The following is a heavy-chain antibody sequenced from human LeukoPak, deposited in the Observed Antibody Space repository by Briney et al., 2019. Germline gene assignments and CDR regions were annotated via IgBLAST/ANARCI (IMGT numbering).Heavy chain of an antibody. CDR1: GYTFTYYL. D-gene: IGHD6-13*01. CDR3: ARYGRGSYSSRWFDF. Sequence: GESLKISCKGSGYTFTYYLIGVVRHMPGKGLELMGIIYPGDSDTIYSPSFQGQVTISADKSISTAYLQWSSLKASDTAIYYCARYGRGSYSSRWFDFWGQGPLVTVSS. V-gene: IGHV5-51*01. CDR2: IYPGDSDT. J-gene: IGHJ4*02.